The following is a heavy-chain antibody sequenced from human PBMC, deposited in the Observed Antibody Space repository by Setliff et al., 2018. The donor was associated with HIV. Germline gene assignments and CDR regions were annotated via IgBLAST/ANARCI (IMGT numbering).Heavy chain of an antibody. J-gene: IGHJ4*02. V-gene: IGHV3-30*07. D-gene: IGHD4-17*01. CDR3: ARAPTTVTTDF. Sequence: GGSLRLSCVASGFTFSNFAMYWVRQAPGKGLEWVSVFSYDGSRTYYVDSVKGRFTISRDNARNTLFLQMNSLRVEDTATYFCARAPTTVTTDFWGQGTLVTVSS. CDR2: FSYDGSRT. CDR1: GFTFSNFA.